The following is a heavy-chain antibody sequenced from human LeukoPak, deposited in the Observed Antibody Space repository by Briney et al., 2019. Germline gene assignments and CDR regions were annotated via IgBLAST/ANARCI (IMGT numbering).Heavy chain of an antibody. V-gene: IGHV4-59*11. CDR2: IYYSGST. CDR1: GVSISSHY. Sequence: PSETLSLTCTVSGVSISSHYWSWIRQPPGKGLEWIGYIYYSGSTNYNPSLKSRVTISVDTSKNQFSLKLSSVTAADTAVYYCARGNYDILTGYYGPNWFDPWGQGTLVTVSS. D-gene: IGHD3-9*01. J-gene: IGHJ5*02. CDR3: ARGNYDILTGYYGPNWFDP.